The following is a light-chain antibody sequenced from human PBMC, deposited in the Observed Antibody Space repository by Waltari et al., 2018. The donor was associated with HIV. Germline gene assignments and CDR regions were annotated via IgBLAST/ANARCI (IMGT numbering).Light chain of an antibody. CDR2: NTN. CDR3: LLYMGSGVWV. CDR1: SGSVTRSYS. J-gene: IGLJ3*02. Sequence: QTVVTQEPSFSVSPGGTVTLTCRLRSGSVTRSYSPRWNQQTPGQAPRTLITNTNTRSSGVPDRFSGSILGNRAALTITGAQADDESAYYCLLYMGSGVWVFGGGTKLTVL. V-gene: IGLV8-61*01.